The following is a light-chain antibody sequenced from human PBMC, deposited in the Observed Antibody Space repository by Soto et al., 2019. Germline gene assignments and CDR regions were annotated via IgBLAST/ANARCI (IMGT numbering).Light chain of an antibody. J-gene: IGLJ3*02. CDR1: SSDIGSNNY. CDR2: EVS. CDR3: SSYTTTTRL. V-gene: IGLV2-14*01. Sequence: QSALTQPASVSGSPGQSITISCTGTSSDIGSNNYLSWFQQRPGKAPTLIIYEVSNRPSGVSTHFSGSKSGNTASLTISGLLPDDEAEYYCSSYTTTTRLFGGGTKLTVL.